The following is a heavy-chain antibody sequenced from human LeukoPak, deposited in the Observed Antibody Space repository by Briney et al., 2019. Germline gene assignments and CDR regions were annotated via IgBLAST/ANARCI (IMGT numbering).Heavy chain of an antibody. J-gene: IGHJ4*02. Sequence: GGSLRLSCAASGFTFSAYSMNWVRQAPGKGLECVASITGSSSSKVYADSVKGRFTISRDNAKNSLYLQMNSLRVEDTAVYYCASDNWNNFGYWGQGTLVTVSS. CDR1: GFTFSAYS. D-gene: IGHD1-20*01. V-gene: IGHV3-48*04. CDR3: ASDNWNNFGY. CDR2: ITGSSSSK.